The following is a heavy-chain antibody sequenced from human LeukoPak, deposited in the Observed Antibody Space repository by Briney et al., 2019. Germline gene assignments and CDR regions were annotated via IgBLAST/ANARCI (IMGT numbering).Heavy chain of an antibody. CDR3: ARVQGRAQEVYFDY. CDR2: INPSGGST. Sequence: ASVKVSCMASGYTFTSYYMHWVRQAPGQGLEWVGIINPSGGSTTYAQKFQGRVTMTRDTSTSTVYMELSSLRSEDTAVYYCARVQGRAQEVYFDYWGQGTLVTVSS. D-gene: IGHD3-10*01. V-gene: IGHV1-46*01. CDR1: GYTFTSYY. J-gene: IGHJ4*02.